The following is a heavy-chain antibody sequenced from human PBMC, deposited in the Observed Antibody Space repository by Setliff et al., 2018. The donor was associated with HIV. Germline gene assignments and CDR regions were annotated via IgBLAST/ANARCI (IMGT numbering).Heavy chain of an antibody. D-gene: IGHD5-12*01. J-gene: IGHJ4*02. V-gene: IGHV4-39*01. CDR1: GGSISGSNYY. CDR3: ARPSLGIGGGSMFNN. Sequence: SETLSLTGTVFGGSISGSNYYWGWIRQPPGKGLEWIANVHYSGSIYFNPSLRSRVAISVDTSHNQFSLRLRSVTAADTAVYYCARPSLGIGGGSMFNNWGQGTLVTVSS. CDR2: VHYSGSI.